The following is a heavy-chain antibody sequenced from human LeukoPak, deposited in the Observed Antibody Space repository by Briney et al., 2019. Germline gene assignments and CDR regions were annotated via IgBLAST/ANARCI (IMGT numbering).Heavy chain of an antibody. V-gene: IGHV3-48*04. Sequence: GGSLRLSCAASGFTFSNYAMTWVRQAPGKGLEWVSYISSSGSTIYYADSVKGRFTISRGNAKNSLYLQMNSLRAEDTAVYYCARDLQAARDYWGQGTLVTVSS. CDR1: GFTFSNYA. D-gene: IGHD4-11*01. CDR3: ARDLQAARDY. CDR2: ISSSGSTI. J-gene: IGHJ4*02.